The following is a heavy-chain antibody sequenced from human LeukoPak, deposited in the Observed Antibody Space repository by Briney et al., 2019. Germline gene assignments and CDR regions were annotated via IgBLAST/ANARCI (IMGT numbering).Heavy chain of an antibody. CDR3: AKDNRITIFGVVIISAFDI. CDR2: ISYDGSNK. J-gene: IGHJ3*02. V-gene: IGHV3-30*18. D-gene: IGHD3-3*01. Sequence: PGGSLRLSYAASGFTFSSYGMHWVRQAPGKGLEWVAVISYDGSNKYYADSVKGRFTISRDNSKNTLYLQMNSLRAEDTAVYYCAKDNRITIFGVVIISAFDIWGQGTMVTVSS. CDR1: GFTFSSYG.